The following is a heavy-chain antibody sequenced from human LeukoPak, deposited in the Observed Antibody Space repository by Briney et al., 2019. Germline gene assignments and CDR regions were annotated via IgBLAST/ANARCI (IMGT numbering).Heavy chain of an antibody. CDR2: ISSSGSTI. CDR1: GFTFSSYE. D-gene: IGHD1-14*01. J-gene: IGHJ6*04. Sequence: GGSLRLSCAASGFTFSSYEMNWVRQAPGKGLEWVSYISSSGSTIYYADSVKGRFTISRDNAKNTLYLQMNSLRAEDTAVYYCAREPDYYYGMDVWGKGTTVTVSS. CDR3: AREPDYYYGMDV. V-gene: IGHV3-48*03.